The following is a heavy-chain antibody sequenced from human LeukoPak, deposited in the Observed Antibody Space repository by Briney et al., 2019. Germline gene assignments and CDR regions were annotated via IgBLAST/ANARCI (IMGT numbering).Heavy chain of an antibody. V-gene: IGHV5-51*01. J-gene: IGHJ3*02. CDR3: ARHGRGSRSPNAFDI. D-gene: IGHD3-10*01. Sequence: GEDLKLSCKCSGYSFTDYWIGWVRQMPGECLQWIGIIYPDDSDIRYSPSFQGQVTISADKSIITAYLQWSSLKASDTAMYYCARHGRGSRSPNAFDIWGQGTMVTVSS. CDR1: GYSFTDYW. CDR2: IYPDDSDI.